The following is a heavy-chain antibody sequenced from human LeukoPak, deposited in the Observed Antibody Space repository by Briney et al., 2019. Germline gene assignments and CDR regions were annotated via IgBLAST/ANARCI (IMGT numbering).Heavy chain of an antibody. CDR1: GGSLSSGDYY. V-gene: IGHV4-30-4*01. Sequence: SETLSLTCTVSGGSLSSGDYYWSWIRQPPGKGLEWIGYIYYSGSTYYNPSLKSRVTISVDPSKNQFSLKLSSLTAADPGVCYFARGLYRDYGLDYFYYLGQGTLGTVSS. J-gene: IGHJ4*02. CDR2: IYYSGST. D-gene: IGHD4-17*01. CDR3: ARGLYRDYGLDYFYY.